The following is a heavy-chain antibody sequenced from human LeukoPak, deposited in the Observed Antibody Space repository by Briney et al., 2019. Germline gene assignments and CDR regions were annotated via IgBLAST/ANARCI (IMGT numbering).Heavy chain of an antibody. CDR3: ARLDIAAAGTLYDAFDI. CDR1: GGSISSYY. D-gene: IGHD6-13*01. J-gene: IGHJ3*02. Sequence: KSSETLSLTCTVSGGSISSYYWSWIRQPAGKGLEWIGRIYTSGSTNYNPSLKSRVTISVDTSKNQFSLKLSSVTAADTAVYYCARLDIAAAGTLYDAFDIWGQGTMVTVSS. V-gene: IGHV4-4*07. CDR2: IYTSGST.